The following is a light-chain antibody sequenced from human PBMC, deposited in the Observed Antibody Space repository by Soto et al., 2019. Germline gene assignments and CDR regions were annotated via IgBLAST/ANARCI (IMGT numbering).Light chain of an antibody. CDR1: QSVSSN. V-gene: IGKV3-20*01. CDR2: DAS. CDR3: QQYVSSRT. Sequence: EIVLTQSPGTLSLSPWERATLSCRASQSVSSNLAWYQQKPGQAPRLLIYDASTRATGIPDRFSGSGSGTDFTLTISRLEPEDFAVYFCQQYVSSRTFGQGTKVDIK. J-gene: IGKJ1*01.